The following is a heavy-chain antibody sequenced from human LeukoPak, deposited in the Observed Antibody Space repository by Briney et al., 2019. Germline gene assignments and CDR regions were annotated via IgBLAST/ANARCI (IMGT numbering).Heavy chain of an antibody. Sequence: ASVKVSCKASGYTFTSYGISWVRQAPGQGLEWMGWISAYNGNTNYARKLQGRVTMTTDTSTSTAYMELRSLRSDDTAVYYCARVALGITMVRGVIPYFDYWGQGTLVTVSS. CDR3: ARVALGITMVRGVIPYFDY. V-gene: IGHV1-18*04. CDR2: ISAYNGNT. J-gene: IGHJ4*02. D-gene: IGHD3-10*01. CDR1: GYTFTSYG.